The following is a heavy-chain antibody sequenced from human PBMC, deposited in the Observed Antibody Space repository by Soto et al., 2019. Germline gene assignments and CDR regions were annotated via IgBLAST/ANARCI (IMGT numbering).Heavy chain of an antibody. CDR3: ARALDYDFWSGYYPEGHYYHHMEL. CDR1: GGSISSYY. CDR2: IYYSGST. D-gene: IGHD3-3*01. V-gene: IGHV4-59*01. J-gene: IGHJ6*03. Sequence: PSETLSLTCTVSGGSISSYYWSWIRQPPGKGLEWIGYIYYSGSTNYNPSLKSRVTISVDTSKNQFSLKLSSVTAADTAVYYCARALDYDFWSGYYPEGHYYHHMELWGQGTPVTVPS.